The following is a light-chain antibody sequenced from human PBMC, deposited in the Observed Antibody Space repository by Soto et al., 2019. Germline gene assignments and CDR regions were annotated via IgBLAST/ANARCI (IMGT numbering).Light chain of an antibody. V-gene: IGLV2-14*01. CDR1: SSDVVGYDH. CDR3: NAYTTSGTFVV. Sequence: QSVLTQPASVSGSPGQSITISCTGTSSDVVGYDHVSWYQQHPGKVPKVIIYEVSHRPSGVSYRFSGSKSGNTSSLTISGLQAEDDADYYCNAYTTSGTFVVFGGGTQLTVL. CDR2: EVS. J-gene: IGLJ2*01.